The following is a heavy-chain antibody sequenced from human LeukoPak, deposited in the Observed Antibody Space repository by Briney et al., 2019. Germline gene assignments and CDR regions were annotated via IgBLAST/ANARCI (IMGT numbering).Heavy chain of an antibody. J-gene: IGHJ6*03. CDR3: ARDRVGTTKWGSSRYYYYMDV. CDR1: GFTFSNAW. CDR2: IKSKTDGGTT. V-gene: IGHV3-15*01. Sequence: PGGSLRLSCAASGFTFSNAWMSWVRQAPGKGLEWVGRIKSKTDGGTTDYAAPVKGRFTISRDDSKNTLYLQMNSLRAEDTAVYYCARDRVGTTKWGSSRYYYYMDVWGKGTTVTISS. D-gene: IGHD1-26*01.